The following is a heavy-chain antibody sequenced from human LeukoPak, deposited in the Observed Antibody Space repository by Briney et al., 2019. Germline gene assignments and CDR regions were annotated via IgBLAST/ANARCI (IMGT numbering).Heavy chain of an antibody. CDR3: AKVYDFWSGYYTYFDY. Sequence: PGGSQRLSCSASEFTFSNYAMSWDRQAPGKGLEWVSTISDSGGSTYYADSVKGRFTISRDNPKNTLFLQMNNLRVEDTAVYYCAKVYDFWSGYYTYFDYWGQGTPGTVSS. J-gene: IGHJ4*02. D-gene: IGHD3-3*01. CDR1: EFTFSNYA. V-gene: IGHV3-23*01. CDR2: ISDSGGST.